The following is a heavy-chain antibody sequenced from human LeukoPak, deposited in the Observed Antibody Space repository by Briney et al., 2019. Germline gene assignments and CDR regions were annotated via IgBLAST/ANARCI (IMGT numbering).Heavy chain of an antibody. CDR1: GGSISSYY. CDR3: ASRASGYSYGPASFDY. Sequence: PSETLSLTCTVSGGSISSYYWSWIRQPPGKGLEWIGYIYYSGSTNYNPSLKSRVTISVDTSKNQFSLKLSSVTAADTAVYYCASRASGYSYGPASFDYWGQGTLVTVSS. J-gene: IGHJ4*02. CDR2: IYYSGST. D-gene: IGHD5-18*01. V-gene: IGHV4-59*12.